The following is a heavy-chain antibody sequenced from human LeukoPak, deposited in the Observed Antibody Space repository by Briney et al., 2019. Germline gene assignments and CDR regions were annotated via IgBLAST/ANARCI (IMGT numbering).Heavy chain of an antibody. CDR1: GFAFSTCT. CDR2: ISGSGGST. V-gene: IGHV3-23*01. Sequence: GGSLRLSCAASGFAFSTCTMNWVRQAPGKGLEWVSAISGSGGSTYYADSVKGRFTISRDNSKNTLYLQMNSLRAEDTAVYYCARPLRGSSWIDAFDIWGQGTMVTVSS. D-gene: IGHD6-13*01. J-gene: IGHJ3*02. CDR3: ARPLRGSSWIDAFDI.